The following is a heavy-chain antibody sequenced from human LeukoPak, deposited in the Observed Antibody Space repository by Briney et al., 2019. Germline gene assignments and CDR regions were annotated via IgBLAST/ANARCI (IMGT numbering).Heavy chain of an antibody. D-gene: IGHD4-23*01. J-gene: IGHJ4*02. CDR1: GFTVSSND. CDR3: ARERGNSGPFDY. Sequence: GGSLRLSCAASGFTVSSNDMSWVRQAPGKGLEWVSILYGGGNTYYADSVEGRFTISRDNSKNTLYLQMNSLRAEGTAMYYCARERGNSGPFDYWGQGTLVTVSS. CDR2: LYGGGNT. V-gene: IGHV3-53*01.